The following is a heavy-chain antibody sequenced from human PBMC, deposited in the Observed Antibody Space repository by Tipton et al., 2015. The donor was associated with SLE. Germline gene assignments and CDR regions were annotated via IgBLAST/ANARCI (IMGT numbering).Heavy chain of an antibody. CDR2: IYTSGST. Sequence: TLSLTCTVSGGSISSYYWSWIRQPPGKGLEWIGRIYTSGSTNYNPSLKSQVTTSVDTSKNQFSLKLSSVTAADTAVYYCARDYYYDSSGGDAFDIWGQGTMVTVSS. J-gene: IGHJ3*02. CDR1: GGSISSYY. D-gene: IGHD3-22*01. V-gene: IGHV4-4*07. CDR3: ARDYYYDSSGGDAFDI.